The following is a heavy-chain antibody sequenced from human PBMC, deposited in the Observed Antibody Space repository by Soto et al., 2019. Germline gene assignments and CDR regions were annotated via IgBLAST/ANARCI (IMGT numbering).Heavy chain of an antibody. V-gene: IGHV3-66*01. J-gene: IGHJ4*02. CDR1: GLTVSSNY. D-gene: IGHD3-10*01. CDR2: IYSAGST. CDR3: AGTSSLDY. Sequence: EVQLVESGGGLVQPGGSLRLSCAASGLTVSSNYMTWVRQAPGKGLEWVSLIYSAGSTYYADSVKGRFTISRDNSKNTLYLQMNRLRAEDTAVYYCAGTSSLDYWGQGTLVTVSS.